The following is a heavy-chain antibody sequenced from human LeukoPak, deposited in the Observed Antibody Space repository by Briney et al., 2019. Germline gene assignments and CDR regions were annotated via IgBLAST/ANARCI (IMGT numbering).Heavy chain of an antibody. CDR3: ARSDRYDAFDI. V-gene: IGHV3-53*01. Sequence: GGSLRLSCAASGFTVSSNYISWVRQAPGKGLEWVSVIYSGGSTYYADSVKGRFTISRDNSKNTLYLQMKSLRAEDTAVYYCARSDRYDAFDIWGQGTMVTVS. CDR1: GFTVSSNY. J-gene: IGHJ3*02. D-gene: IGHD3-16*02. CDR2: IYSGGST.